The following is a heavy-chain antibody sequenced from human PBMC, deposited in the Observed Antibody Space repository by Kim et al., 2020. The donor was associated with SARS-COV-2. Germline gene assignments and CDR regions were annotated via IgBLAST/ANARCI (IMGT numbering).Heavy chain of an antibody. D-gene: IGHD2-15*01. J-gene: IGHJ5*02. CDR3: ARMALGWPFDP. V-gene: IGHV5-51*01. Sequence: TRYSPSFQGQVTISADKSISTAYLQWSSLKASDTAMYYCARMALGWPFDPWGQGTLVTVSS. CDR2: T.